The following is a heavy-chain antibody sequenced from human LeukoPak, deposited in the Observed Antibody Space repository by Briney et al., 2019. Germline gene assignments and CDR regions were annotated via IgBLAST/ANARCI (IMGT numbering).Heavy chain of an antibody. D-gene: IGHD6-13*01. Sequence: GRSLRLSCAASRFTSDDYAMHWVRQAPGKGLEWGSGISWNSGTIGYADSVKGRFTISRDNAKNSLYLQMHSLRAEDTALYYCAKDLAAAVTGGFDYWGQGTQVTVSS. V-gene: IGHV3-9*02. CDR3: AKDLAAAVTGGFDY. CDR2: ISWNSGTI. J-gene: IGHJ4*02. CDR1: RFTSDDYA.